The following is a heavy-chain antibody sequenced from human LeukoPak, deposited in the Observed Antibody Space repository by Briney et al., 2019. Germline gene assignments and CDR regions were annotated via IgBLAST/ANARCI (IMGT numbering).Heavy chain of an antibody. J-gene: IGHJ5*02. D-gene: IGHD3-10*01. CDR2: IYTNGNT. CDR1: GDSISSYF. Sequence: PSETLSFTCTVSGDSISSYFWSWIRQPAGKGLEWIGRIYTNGNTNYDPSLRSRVTLSVDTSKSQFSLKLTSVTAADTAVYYCARLYGSGSYYNVSPYNWFDPWGQGTLVTVSS. V-gene: IGHV4-4*07. CDR3: ARLYGSGSYYNVSPYNWFDP.